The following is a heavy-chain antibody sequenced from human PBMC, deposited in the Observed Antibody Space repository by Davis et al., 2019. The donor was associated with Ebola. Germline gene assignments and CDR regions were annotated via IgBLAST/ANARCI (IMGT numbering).Heavy chain of an antibody. CDR3: AKDGRHYFDWFDAFDI. CDR2: ISSSSSNI. V-gene: IGHV3-48*02. J-gene: IGHJ3*02. D-gene: IGHD3-9*01. Sequence: GESLKISCAASGFTFSRYSMNWVRQAPGKGLEWVSYISSSSSNIYYADSVKGRFTISRDNAKNSLYLQMNSLRDEDTAVYYCAKDGRHYFDWFDAFDIWGQGTMVTVSS. CDR1: GFTFSRYS.